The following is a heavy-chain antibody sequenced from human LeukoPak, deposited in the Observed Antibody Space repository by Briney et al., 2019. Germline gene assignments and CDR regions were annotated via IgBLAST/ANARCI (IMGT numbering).Heavy chain of an antibody. V-gene: IGHV1-2*06. D-gene: IGHD5-18*01. Sequence: ASVKVSCKASGYTFTGYYIHWVRQAPGQGLEWMGRINPNSGGTNYAQKFQGRVTMTRDTSINTAYMELSSLRSEDTAVYYCARGDLGRRGYSYGVDYWGQGTLVTVSS. CDR1: GYTFTGYY. CDR3: ARGDLGRRGYSYGVDY. J-gene: IGHJ4*02. CDR2: INPNSGGT.